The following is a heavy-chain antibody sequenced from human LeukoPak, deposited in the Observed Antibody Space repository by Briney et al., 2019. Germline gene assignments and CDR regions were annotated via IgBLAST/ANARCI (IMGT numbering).Heavy chain of an antibody. V-gene: IGHV4-59*01. J-gene: IGHJ5*02. Sequence: SETLSLTCSVSGASITSSYWSWIRQTPGKGLEWIGNIYSGSTNYNPSFESRVTVSLDTSKNQISLRLTSVTAADTALYYCARDGYGSGSYGRFDPWGQGTLVTVSS. CDR3: ARDGYGSGSYGRFDP. CDR2: IYSGST. D-gene: IGHD3-10*01. CDR1: GASITSSY.